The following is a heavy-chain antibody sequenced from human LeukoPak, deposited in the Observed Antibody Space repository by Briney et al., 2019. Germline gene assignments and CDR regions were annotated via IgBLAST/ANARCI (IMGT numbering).Heavy chain of an antibody. J-gene: IGHJ4*02. Sequence: SETLSLTCAVYGESLNSYYWSWVRQPPGEGLEWIGEIYESGTTEYNPSLKSRVTISMVPSRQQFSLSLSSVTAADTAVYYCARGAWATRLGSWGLGTPVIVSS. CDR1: GESLNSYY. CDR2: IYESGTT. V-gene: IGHV4-34*01. CDR3: ARGAWATRLGS. D-gene: IGHD2-15*01.